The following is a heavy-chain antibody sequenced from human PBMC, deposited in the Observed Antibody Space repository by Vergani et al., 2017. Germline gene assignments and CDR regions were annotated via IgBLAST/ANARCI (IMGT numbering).Heavy chain of an antibody. CDR2: IYYSGST. D-gene: IGHD3-16*01. V-gene: IGHV4-59*01. CDR3: ARDLGAGMDAFDI. J-gene: IGHJ3*02. CDR1: GGSISSYY. Sequence: QMPLPESGPGLVKPSETLYLTCTVSGGSISSYYWSWIRQPPGKGLEWIGYIYYSGSTNYNPSLKSRVTISVDTSKNQFSLKLSSVTAADTAVYYCARDLGAGMDAFDIWGQGTMVTVSS.